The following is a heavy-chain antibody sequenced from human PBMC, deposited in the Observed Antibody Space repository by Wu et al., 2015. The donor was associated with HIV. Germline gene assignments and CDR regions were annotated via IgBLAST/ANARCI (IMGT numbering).Heavy chain of an antibody. CDR2: ISAYNGNT. CDR3: ARVDSSGYPRLDP. D-gene: IGHD3-22*01. J-gene: IGHJ5*02. Sequence: QVQLVQSGAEVKKPGSSVKVSCKASGGTFNTYAFTWVRQAPGQGLEWMGWISAYNGNTNYAQKLQGRVTMTTDTSTSTAYMELRSLRSDDTAVYYCARVDSSGYPRLDPWGQGTLVTVSS. V-gene: IGHV1-18*01. CDR1: GGTFNTYA.